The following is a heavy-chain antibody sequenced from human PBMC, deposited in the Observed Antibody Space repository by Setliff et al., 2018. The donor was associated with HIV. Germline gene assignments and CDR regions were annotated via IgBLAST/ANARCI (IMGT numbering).Heavy chain of an antibody. Sequence: PPASVKVSCKASGYTLTTHAMHWVRQAPGQRLEWMGWINPGNGNTKYSQKFQGRVTITRDTSATTAYMELSSLRSEDTAIFYCAREPIGGDDAFDIWGQGTMVTVSS. J-gene: IGHJ3*02. V-gene: IGHV1-3*01. D-gene: IGHD2-21*02. CDR2: INPGNGNT. CDR3: AREPIGGDDAFDI. CDR1: GYTLTTHA.